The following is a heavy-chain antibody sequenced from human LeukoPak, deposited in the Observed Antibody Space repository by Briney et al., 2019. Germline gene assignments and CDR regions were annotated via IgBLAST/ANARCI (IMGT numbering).Heavy chain of an antibody. V-gene: IGHV5-51*01. Sequence: GESLKISCKGSAYNFATYWIAWVRQMPGKGLECMGIIYPGDSDTRYSPSFQGQVTISADKSISTAYLRWSSLKASDTAIYYCARHAIVGATKSYFDYWGQGTLVTVSS. D-gene: IGHD1-26*01. CDR2: IYPGDSDT. J-gene: IGHJ4*02. CDR1: AYNFATYW. CDR3: ARHAIVGATKSYFDY.